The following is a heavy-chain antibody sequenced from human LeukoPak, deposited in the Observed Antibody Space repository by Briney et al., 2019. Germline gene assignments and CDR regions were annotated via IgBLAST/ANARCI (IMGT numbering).Heavy chain of an antibody. Sequence: SGPTLVNPTQTLTLTCTFSGFSLSTSGMRVSWIRQPPGKALEWLARIDWDDDKFYSTSLKTRLTISKDTSKNQVVLTMTNMDPVDTATYYCARSRGYSGYDSAKFYFDYWGQGTLVTVSS. D-gene: IGHD5-12*01. J-gene: IGHJ4*02. CDR3: ARSRGYSGYDSAKFYFDY. CDR1: GFSLSTSGMR. CDR2: IDWDDDK. V-gene: IGHV2-70*04.